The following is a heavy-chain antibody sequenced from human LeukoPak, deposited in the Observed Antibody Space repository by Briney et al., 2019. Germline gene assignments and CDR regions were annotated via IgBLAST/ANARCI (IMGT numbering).Heavy chain of an antibody. CDR2: VTNSGSST. CDR3: AKEDYGGNSKTFDI. Sequence: GGSLRLSCAASGFTFSSYAMAWIRQAPGRGLEWVSTVTNSGSSTYYADSVKGRFTISRDNSKNTLFLQMNSLRAEDTAVYYCAKEDYGGNSKTFDIWGQGTMVTVSS. D-gene: IGHD4-23*01. J-gene: IGHJ3*02. V-gene: IGHV3-23*01. CDR1: GFTFSSYA.